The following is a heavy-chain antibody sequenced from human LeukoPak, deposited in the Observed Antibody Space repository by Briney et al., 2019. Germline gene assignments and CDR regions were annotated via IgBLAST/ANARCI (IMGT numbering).Heavy chain of an antibody. J-gene: IGHJ4*02. D-gene: IGHD5-24*01. Sequence: SVKVSCKASGGTFISYAISWVRQAPGQGLEWMGGIIPIFGTANYAQKFQGRVTITADESTSTAYMELSSLRSEDTAVYYCARDLVEMATMEYWGQGTLVTVSS. CDR2: IIPIFGTA. V-gene: IGHV1-69*13. CDR3: ARDLVEMATMEY. CDR1: GGTFISYA.